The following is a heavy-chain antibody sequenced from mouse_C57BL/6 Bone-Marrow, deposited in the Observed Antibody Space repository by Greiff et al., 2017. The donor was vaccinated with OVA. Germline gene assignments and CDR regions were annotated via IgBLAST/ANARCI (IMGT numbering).Heavy chain of an antibody. CDR2: IYPYNGVS. V-gene: IGHV1-31*01. J-gene: IGHJ2*01. CDR1: GYSFTGYY. CDR3: ARNYDYDGDFDY. D-gene: IGHD2-4*01. Sequence: DVKLQESGPELVQPGASVKISCKASGYSFTGYYMHWVKQSHGNILDWIGYIYPYNGVSSYNQKFKGNATLTVDKSSSTAYMELRSLTSEDSAVYYCARNYDYDGDFDYWGQGTTLTVSS.